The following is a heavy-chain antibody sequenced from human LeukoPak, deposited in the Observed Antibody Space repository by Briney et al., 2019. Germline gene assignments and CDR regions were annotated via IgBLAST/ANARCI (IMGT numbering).Heavy chain of an antibody. CDR2: IYYSGSI. Sequence: PSETLSLTCTVSGGSISSAGYSWSWIRQHPGKGLEWIGYIYYSGSIYYNPSLKSRVIISLDTSKNQFSPKLNSVTAADTAVYYCARGGYSSNWYNNWGQGTLVTVSS. CDR1: GGSISSAGYS. CDR3: ARGGYSSNWYNN. J-gene: IGHJ4*02. D-gene: IGHD6-13*01. V-gene: IGHV4-31*03.